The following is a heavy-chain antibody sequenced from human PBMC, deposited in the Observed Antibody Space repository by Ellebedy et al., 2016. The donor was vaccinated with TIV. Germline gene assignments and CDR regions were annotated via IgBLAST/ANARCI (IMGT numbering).Heavy chain of an antibody. CDR1: GGSISSGGYY. J-gene: IGHJ4*02. V-gene: IGHV4-31*03. Sequence: SETLSLXXTVSGGSISSGGYYWSWIRQHPGKGLEWIGYIYYSGSTYYNPSLKSRVTISVDTSKNQFSLKLSSVTAADTAVYYCARHVGATIRTFDYWGQGTLVTVSS. CDR2: IYYSGST. CDR3: ARHVGATIRTFDY. D-gene: IGHD1-26*01.